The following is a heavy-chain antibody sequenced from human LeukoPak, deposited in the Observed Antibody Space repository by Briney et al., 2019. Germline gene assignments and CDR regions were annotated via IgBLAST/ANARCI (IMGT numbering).Heavy chain of an antibody. D-gene: IGHD3-10*01. CDR1: GGSISSYY. V-gene: IGHV4-59*01. Sequence: PSETLSLTCTVSGGSISSYYWSWIRQPPGKGLEWIGYIYYSGSTNYNPSLKSRVTISVDTSKNQFSLKLSSVTAADTAVYYCATSGDLHWYFDLWGRGTLVTVSS. J-gene: IGHJ2*01. CDR3: ATSGDLHWYFDL. CDR2: IYYSGST.